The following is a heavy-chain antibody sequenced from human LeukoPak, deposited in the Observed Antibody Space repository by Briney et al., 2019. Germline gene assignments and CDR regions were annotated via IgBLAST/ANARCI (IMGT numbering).Heavy chain of an antibody. Sequence: GGSLRLSCAASGITLSSYSMNWVRQAPGQGLEWVSYISSGSSTIYYADSVKGRFTISRDSAKNSLYLQMNSLRAEDTAVYYCARDQGYYMDVWGKGTTVTVSS. J-gene: IGHJ6*03. CDR2: ISSGSSTI. CDR3: ARDQGYYMDV. V-gene: IGHV3-48*01. CDR1: GITLSSYS.